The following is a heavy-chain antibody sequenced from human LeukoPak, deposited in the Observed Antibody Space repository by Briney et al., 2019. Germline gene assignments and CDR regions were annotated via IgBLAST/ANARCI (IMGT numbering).Heavy chain of an antibody. CDR1: GFTFSTYF. Sequence: GGSLRLSCAVSGFTFSTYFMHWVRQAPGKALVWVSRIKSDGITTSYADSVRGRFTISRDNAKNTLYLQMNSLGAEDTAVYYCVRDRDFRIDYWGQGTLVTVSS. CDR2: IKSDGITT. J-gene: IGHJ4*02. CDR3: VRDRDFRIDY. V-gene: IGHV3-74*01. D-gene: IGHD3-3*01.